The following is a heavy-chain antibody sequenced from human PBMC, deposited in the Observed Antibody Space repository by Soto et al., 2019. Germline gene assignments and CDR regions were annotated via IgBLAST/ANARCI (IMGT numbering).Heavy chain of an antibody. J-gene: IGHJ5*02. CDR2: ISSSSSTI. CDR3: AREGSSWYSRNWFDP. V-gene: IGHV3-48*01. Sequence: EVQLVESGGGLVQPGGYLRLSCAASGFTFSSYSMNWVRQAPGKGLEWLSYISSSSSTIYYEDSVKGRFTISRDTAKNSLYLQMNRLRAEDTAVYYCAREGSSWYSRNWFDPWGQGTLVTVSS. D-gene: IGHD6-13*01. CDR1: GFTFSSYS.